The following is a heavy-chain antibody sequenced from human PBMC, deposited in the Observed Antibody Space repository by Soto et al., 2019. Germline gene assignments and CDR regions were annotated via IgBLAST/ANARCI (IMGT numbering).Heavy chain of an antibody. Sequence: SETLSLTCTVSGGSTSSDNYWSWIRQPPGKGLEWIGHIYYSGNTDYNPSLKSRLAISIDTSKNQFSLKLSSVTAADTAVYFCAREGGESSDGLYYFDSWGQGSMVTVSS. V-gene: IGHV4-30-4*01. CDR3: AREGGESSDGLYYFDS. CDR1: GGSTSSDNY. J-gene: IGHJ4*02. D-gene: IGHD3-16*01. CDR2: IYYSGNT.